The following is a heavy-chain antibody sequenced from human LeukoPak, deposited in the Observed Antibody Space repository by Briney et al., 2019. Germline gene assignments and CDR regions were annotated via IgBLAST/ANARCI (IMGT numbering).Heavy chain of an antibody. CDR2: IKSKTDGGTT. CDR3: TTTYNYDSSGSIVDY. D-gene: IGHD3-22*01. CDR1: GFTFRNAW. J-gene: IGHJ4*02. V-gene: IGHV3-15*01. Sequence: KPGGSLRLSCAASGFTFRNAWMTWVRQAPGQGVEWVGRIKSKTDGGTTDYAAPVKVRFTISRDDSKNTLYLQMNSLKTEDKALYYYTTTYNYDSSGSIVDYWGQGTLVTVSS.